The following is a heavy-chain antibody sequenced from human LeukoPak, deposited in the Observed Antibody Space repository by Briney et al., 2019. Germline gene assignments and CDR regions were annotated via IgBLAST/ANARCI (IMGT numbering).Heavy chain of an antibody. Sequence: SETLSLTCTVSGGSIGSGGYYWSWIRQHPGKGLEWIGYIYYSGSTYYNPSLKSRVTISVDTSKNQFSLKLSSVTAADTAVYYCARGAYYDFWSGYLPYFDYWGQRTLVTVSS. CDR1: GGSIGSGGYY. D-gene: IGHD3-3*01. CDR3: ARGAYYDFWSGYLPYFDY. V-gene: IGHV4-31*03. CDR2: IYYSGST. J-gene: IGHJ4*02.